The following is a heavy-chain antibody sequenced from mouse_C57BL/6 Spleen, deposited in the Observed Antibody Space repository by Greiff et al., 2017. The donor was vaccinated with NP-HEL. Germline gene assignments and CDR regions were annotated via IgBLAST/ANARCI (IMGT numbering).Heavy chain of an antibody. CDR1: GYTFTSYW. J-gene: IGHJ4*01. CDR3: ARENTMDY. Sequence: VQLQQPGAELVRPGTSVKLSCKASGYTFTSYWMHWVKQRPGQGPEWIGVIDPSDSYTNYNQKFKGKATLTVDTSSSTAYMQLSSLTSEDSAVYYCARENTMDYWGQGTSVTVSS. CDR2: IDPSDSYT. V-gene: IGHV1-59*01. D-gene: IGHD5-2*01.